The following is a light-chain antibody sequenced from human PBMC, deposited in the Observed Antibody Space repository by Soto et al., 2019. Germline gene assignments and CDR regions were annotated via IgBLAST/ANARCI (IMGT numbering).Light chain of an antibody. J-gene: IGLJ2*01. CDR1: NSNIGKNY. CDR3: AAWDDSLSGHEL. V-gene: IGLV1-47*01. CDR2: RNN. Sequence: QSVLTQPPSASGTPGQRVTISCSGSNSNIGKNYVYWYRQLPGTAPKLLIYRNNQQPSGVPDRFSGSKSGTSASLAISGLRSEDEADYYCAAWDDSLSGHELFGGGTQLTVL.